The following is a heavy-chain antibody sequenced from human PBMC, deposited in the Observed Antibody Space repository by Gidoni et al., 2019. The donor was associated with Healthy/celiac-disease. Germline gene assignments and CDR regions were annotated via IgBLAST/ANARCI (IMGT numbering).Heavy chain of an antibody. CDR2: IGTAGDP. CDR3: ARGGKRSIAALGGMDV. CDR1: GFTFSSYD. D-gene: IGHD6-6*01. V-gene: IGHV3-13*05. Sequence: EVQLVESGGGLVQPGGSLRLSCAASGFTFSSYDMHWVRQATGKGLEWVSAIGTAGDPYYPGSVKGRFTISRENAKNSLYLQMNSLRAGDTAVYYCARGGKRSIAALGGMDVWGQGTTVTVSS. J-gene: IGHJ6*02.